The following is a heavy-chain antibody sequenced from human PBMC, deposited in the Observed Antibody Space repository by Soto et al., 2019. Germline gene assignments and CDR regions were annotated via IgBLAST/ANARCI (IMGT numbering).Heavy chain of an antibody. CDR3: TTESAVTTPFDY. CDR1: AFTFSNAW. CDR2: IKSKTDGGTT. J-gene: IGHJ4*02. D-gene: IGHD4-17*01. Sequence: EVQLVESGGGLVKPGGSLRLSCAASAFTFSNAWMSWVRQAPGKGLEWVGRIKSKTDGGTTDYAAPVKGRFTISRDDSKNTLYLQMNSLKTEDTAVYYCTTESAVTTPFDYWGQGTLVTVSS. V-gene: IGHV3-15*01.